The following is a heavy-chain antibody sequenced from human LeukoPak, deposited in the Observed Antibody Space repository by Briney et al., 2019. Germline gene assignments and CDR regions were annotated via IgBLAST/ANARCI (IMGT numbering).Heavy chain of an antibody. CDR3: ARGLVEPRGWLLISYYYYYMDV. CDR1: GFTFSSYS. D-gene: IGHD3-9*01. CDR2: ISSSSSYI. J-gene: IGHJ6*03. V-gene: IGHV3-21*04. Sequence: PGGSLRLSCAASGFTFSSYSMNWVRQAPGKGLEWVSSISSSSSYIYYADSVKGRFTISRDNSKNTLYLQMNSLRAEDTAVYYCARGLVEPRGWLLISYYYYYMDVWGKGTTVTISS.